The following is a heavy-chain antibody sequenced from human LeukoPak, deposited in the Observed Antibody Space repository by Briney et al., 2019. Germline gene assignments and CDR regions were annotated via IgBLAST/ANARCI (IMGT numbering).Heavy chain of an antibody. CDR2: INHSVSA. V-gene: IGHV4-34*01. CDR1: GGSFSGYY. CDR3: ARRTTPPYCSSTSCRAGYLDV. Sequence: SETLSLTCAVYGGSFSGYYWSWIRQPPGKGLGWIGEINHSVSANYNPSLKSRLTISADTSNNQFSLRLSSVTAADTAVYYCARRTTPPYCSSTSCRAGYLDVWGKGTTVTVSS. D-gene: IGHD2-2*01. J-gene: IGHJ6*04.